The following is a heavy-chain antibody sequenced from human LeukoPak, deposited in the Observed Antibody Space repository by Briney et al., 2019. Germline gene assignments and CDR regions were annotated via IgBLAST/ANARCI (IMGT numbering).Heavy chain of an antibody. J-gene: IGHJ3*02. V-gene: IGHV1-46*01. CDR1: GYTFTSYY. CDR2: INPSGGST. D-gene: IGHD3-22*01. CDR3: ARAHGSSGYYYSTHAFDI. Sequence: ASVKVSCKASGYTFTSYYMHWVRQAPGQGLEWMGIINPSGGSTSYAQKFQGRVTMTRDTSKNQFSLKLSSVTAADTAVYYCARAHGSSGYYYSTHAFDIWGQGTMVTVSS.